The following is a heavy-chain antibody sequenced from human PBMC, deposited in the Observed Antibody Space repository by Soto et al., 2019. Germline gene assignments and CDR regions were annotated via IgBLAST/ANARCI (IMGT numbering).Heavy chain of an antibody. CDR3: ARDCQHPAPYNWFDP. J-gene: IGHJ5*02. CDR1: GFTFSDYY. CDR2: ISSSGSTI. V-gene: IGHV3-11*01. Sequence: QVQLVESGGGLVKPGGSLRLSCAASGFTFSDYYMSWIRQAPGTGLEWVSYISSSGSTIYYADSVQGRLTISRDNAKNSLDLQMNSLRAEDTAVYYCARDCQHPAPYNWFDPWGQGTLVTVSS.